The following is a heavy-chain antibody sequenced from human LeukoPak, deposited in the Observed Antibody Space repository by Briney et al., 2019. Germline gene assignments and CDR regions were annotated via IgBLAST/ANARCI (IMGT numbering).Heavy chain of an antibody. V-gene: IGHV1-24*01. Sequence: ASVKVSCKASGYTFTGYYMHWVRQAPGKGLEWMGGFDPEDGETIYAQKFQGRVTMTEDTSTDTAYMELSSLRSEDTAVYYCATIYYSNYSPFDYWGQGTLVTVSS. CDR1: GYTFTGYY. D-gene: IGHD4-11*01. CDR2: FDPEDGET. J-gene: IGHJ4*02. CDR3: ATIYYSNYSPFDY.